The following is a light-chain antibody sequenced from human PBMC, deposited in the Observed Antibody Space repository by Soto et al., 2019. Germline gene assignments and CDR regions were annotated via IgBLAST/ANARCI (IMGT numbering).Light chain of an antibody. J-gene: IGLJ2*01. CDR1: SSYVGGYNY. V-gene: IGLV2-14*01. Sequence: QSVLTQPASVSGSPGQSITISCTGTSSYVGGYNYVSWYQQHPGKAPKLMIYEVSNRPSGVSNRFSDSNSGNTASLTISGLQAEEEADYFCSSYASSSTPVVFGGGTQLTVL. CDR2: EVS. CDR3: SSYASSSTPVV.